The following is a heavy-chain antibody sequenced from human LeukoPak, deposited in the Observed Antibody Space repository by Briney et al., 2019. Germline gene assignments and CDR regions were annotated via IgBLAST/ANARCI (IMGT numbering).Heavy chain of an antibody. CDR1: GGSMRSYS. CDR2: IYYSVST. Sequence: SETLSLTCTVSGGSMRSYSWSWIRQPPGKGLEWIEYIYYSVSTYYNPSLKSRVTISVDTSKNQFSLKLSSVTAADTAVYYCARGRFGESYSDYWGQGTLVTVSS. CDR3: ARGRFGESYSDY. J-gene: IGHJ4*02. V-gene: IGHV4-59*12. D-gene: IGHD3-10*01.